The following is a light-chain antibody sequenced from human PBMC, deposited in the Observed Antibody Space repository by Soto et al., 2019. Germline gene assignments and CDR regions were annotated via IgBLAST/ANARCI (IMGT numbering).Light chain of an antibody. CDR1: SSDVGAYTY. CDR2: DVS. J-gene: IGLJ2*01. V-gene: IGLV2-14*01. Sequence: QSALTQPASVSGSPGQSITISCTGTSSDVGAYTYVSWYQQHPGKAPKLMIYDVSNRPSGVSNRFSGSKSGNTASLTISGLQAEDDADYYCSSYTSSSTLLFGGGTKLTVL. CDR3: SSYTSSSTLL.